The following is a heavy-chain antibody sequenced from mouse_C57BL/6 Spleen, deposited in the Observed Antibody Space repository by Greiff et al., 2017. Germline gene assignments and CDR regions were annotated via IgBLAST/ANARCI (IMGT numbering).Heavy chain of an antibody. CDR3: ARRGDDDWFAY. V-gene: IGHV1-50*01. Sequence: VQLQQPGAELVKPGASVKLSCKASGYTFTSYWMPWVKQRPGQGLEWIGEIDPSDSYTNYNQKFKGQATLTVDTSSSTAYMQLSSLTSEDSAVYYCARRGDDDWFAYWGQGTLVTVSA. CDR2: IDPSDSYT. J-gene: IGHJ3*01. CDR1: GYTFTSYW.